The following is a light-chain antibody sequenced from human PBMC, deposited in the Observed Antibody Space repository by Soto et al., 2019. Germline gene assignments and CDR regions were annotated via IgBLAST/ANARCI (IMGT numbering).Light chain of an antibody. Sequence: QSVPTQPASVSGSPGQSITISCTGTSSDVGGYDYVSWYQLHQGKAPKLMVFEVSNRPSGVSYRFSGSKSGNTASLTISGLQAEDEADYVCSSYSISTAYLFGTGTKLTVL. CDR3: SSYSISTAYL. V-gene: IGLV2-14*01. CDR2: EVS. J-gene: IGLJ1*01. CDR1: SSDVGGYDY.